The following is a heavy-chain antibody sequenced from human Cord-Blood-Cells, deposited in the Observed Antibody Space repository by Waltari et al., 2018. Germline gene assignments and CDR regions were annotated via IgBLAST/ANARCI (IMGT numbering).Heavy chain of an antibody. J-gene: IGHJ4*02. Sequence: QLQLQESRPGLVKPSETLSLTCTVSGGSISSSSSYWGWIRQPPGKGLEWIGSIYYSGSNYYDPSLKSRVTISVDTAKSQFSLRLSSVAAADTAVYYCATQTYDISLWGQGTLVTVSS. CDR1: GGSISSSSSY. V-gene: IGHV4-39*01. CDR2: IYYSGSN. D-gene: IGHD3-9*01. CDR3: ATQTYDISL.